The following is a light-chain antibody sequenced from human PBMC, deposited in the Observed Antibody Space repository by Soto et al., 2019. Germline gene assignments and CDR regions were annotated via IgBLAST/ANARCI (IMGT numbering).Light chain of an antibody. Sequence: ETVLTQSPGTLSLSPGERATLSCRASQRISSNYLAWYQQKPGQAPRLLISGASSRATDIPDRFSGSGSGTDFTRTISRLEPEDFAVYYCQQYGSSRPYTFGQGTRLEIK. CDR2: GAS. CDR1: QRISSNY. CDR3: QQYGSSRPYT. J-gene: IGKJ2*01. V-gene: IGKV3-20*01.